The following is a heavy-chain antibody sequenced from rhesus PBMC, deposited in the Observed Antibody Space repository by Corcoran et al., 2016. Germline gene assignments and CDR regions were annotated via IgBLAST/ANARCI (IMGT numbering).Heavy chain of an antibody. CDR2: IYWDDDK. CDR3: ARYIVVVVSATPTYSRFDV. CDR1: GFSLSTSGMG. Sequence: QVTLKESGPALVKPTQTLTLTCTFSGFSLSTSGMGVGWIRQPPGKALEWLASIYWDDDKSYSTALKSRLTLSKHTSNNQVVLTMTNMDPVDTATYYCARYIVVVVSATPTYSRFDVWGAGVLVTVSS. V-gene: IGHV2S1*01. J-gene: IGHJ5-1*01. D-gene: IGHD2-39*01.